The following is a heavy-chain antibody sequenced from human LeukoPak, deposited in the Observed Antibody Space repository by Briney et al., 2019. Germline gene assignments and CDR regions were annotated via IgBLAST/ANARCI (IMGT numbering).Heavy chain of an antibody. CDR2: ISTTGRDT. J-gene: IGHJ4*02. CDR1: GFTFSNFD. D-gene: IGHD3-10*01. V-gene: IGHV3-23*01. CDR3: AKDRSGFGANDY. Sequence: GGSLRLSCAASGFTFSNFDMSWVRQAPGKGLRWVSTISTTGRDTNYADSVKGRFTSSRDNSKDTLYLQVNSLRAEDTAIYYCAKDRSGFGANDYWGRGTLVTVSS.